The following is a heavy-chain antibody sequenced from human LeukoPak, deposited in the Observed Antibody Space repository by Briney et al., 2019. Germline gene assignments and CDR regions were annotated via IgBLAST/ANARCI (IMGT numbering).Heavy chain of an antibody. D-gene: IGHD3-16*02. J-gene: IGHJ4*02. Sequence: ASVKVSCKTSGYTFTSYYMHWVRQAPGQGLEWMGIINPSGGSTSYAQKFQGRVTMTRDTSTSTVYMELSSLRSEDTAVYCCARAPKGYPFDYWGQGTLVTVSS. CDR3: ARAPKGYPFDY. CDR2: INPSGGST. CDR1: GYTFTSYY. V-gene: IGHV1-46*01.